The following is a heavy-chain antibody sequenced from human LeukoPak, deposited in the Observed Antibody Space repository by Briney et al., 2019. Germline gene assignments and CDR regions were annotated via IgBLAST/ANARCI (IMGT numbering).Heavy chain of an antibody. J-gene: IGHJ6*02. V-gene: IGHV4-34*01. CDR2: INHSGST. D-gene: IGHD2-15*01. Sequence: SETLSLTCAVYGGSFSGYYWSWIRQPPGKGLEWIGEINHSGSTNYNPSLKSRVTISVDTSKNQFSLKLSSVTAADTAVYYCAREQDVGHYGMDVWGQGTTVTVSS. CDR3: AREQDVGHYGMDV. CDR1: GGSFSGYY.